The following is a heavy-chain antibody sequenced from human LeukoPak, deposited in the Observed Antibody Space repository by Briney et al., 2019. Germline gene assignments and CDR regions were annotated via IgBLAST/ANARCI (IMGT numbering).Heavy chain of an antibody. J-gene: IGHJ6*02. Sequence: GGSLRLSCAASGFTISTNYMSWVRQAPGKGLEWVSVIYRGGDTYYADSVKGRFSISRDNSKNTLYLQTNSLRAEDTAVYYCARSPPIVATIFYYYYGMDVWGQGTTVTVSS. CDR1: GFTISTNY. D-gene: IGHD5-12*01. CDR3: ARSPPIVATIFYYYYGMDV. V-gene: IGHV3-66*01. CDR2: IYRGGDT.